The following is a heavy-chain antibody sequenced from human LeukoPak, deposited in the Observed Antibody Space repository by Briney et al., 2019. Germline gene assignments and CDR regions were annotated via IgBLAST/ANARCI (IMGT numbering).Heavy chain of an antibody. J-gene: IGHJ4*02. D-gene: IGHD5-18*01. CDR2: IIPILGIA. CDR3: ARERNGYSYGYGDY. CDR1: GGTFSSYA. V-gene: IGHV1-69*04. Sequence: GASVKVSCKASGGTFSSYAISWVRQALGQGLEWVGRIIPILGIANYAQKFQGRVTITADKSTSTAYMELSSLRSEDTAVYYCARERNGYSYGYGDYWGQGTLVTVSS.